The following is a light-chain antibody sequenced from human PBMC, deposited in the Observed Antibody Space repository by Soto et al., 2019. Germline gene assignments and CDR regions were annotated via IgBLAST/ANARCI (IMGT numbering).Light chain of an antibody. J-gene: IGKJ1*01. CDR2: DAS. CDR1: QSISSW. Sequence: DIQMTQSPSTLSASVGDRATITCRASQSISSWLAWYQQKPGKAPNLLIYDASSLESGVLSRFSGRGSGTEFTLTISSLQPDDFATYYCQQYNSYPWTFGQGTKVDIK. V-gene: IGKV1-5*01. CDR3: QQYNSYPWT.